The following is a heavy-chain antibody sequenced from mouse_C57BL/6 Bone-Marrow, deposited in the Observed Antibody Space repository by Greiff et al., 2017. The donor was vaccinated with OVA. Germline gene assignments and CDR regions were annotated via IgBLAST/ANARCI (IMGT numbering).Heavy chain of an antibody. CDR3: AREGGYYGSSVAY. CDR2: IDPSDSYT. V-gene: IGHV1-69*01. D-gene: IGHD1-1*01. Sequence: VQLQQSGAELVMPGASVKLSCKASGYTFTSYWMHWVKQRPGQGLEWIGEIDPSDSYTNYNQKFKGKSTLTVDKSSSTAYMQLSSLTSEDSAVYYCAREGGYYGSSVAYWGRGTLVTVSA. CDR1: GYTFTSYW. J-gene: IGHJ3*01.